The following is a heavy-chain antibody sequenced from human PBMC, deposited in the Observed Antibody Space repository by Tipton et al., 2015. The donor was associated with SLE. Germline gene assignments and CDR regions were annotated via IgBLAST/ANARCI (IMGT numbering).Heavy chain of an antibody. CDR1: GYIFTRHD. V-gene: IGHV1-18*01. CDR2: VSGYNGNA. CDR3: ARGGGVVIISIADWYFDL. J-gene: IGHJ2*01. Sequence: QLVQSGAEVRKPGASVKVSCTASGYIFTRHDIRRVRQAPGQGLEWMGWVSGYNGNAHYAQKFQGRVTMTTDTSTSTTYMELRSLRSDDTAVYYCARGGGVVIISIADWYFDLWGRGTLVTVPS. D-gene: IGHD2-21*01.